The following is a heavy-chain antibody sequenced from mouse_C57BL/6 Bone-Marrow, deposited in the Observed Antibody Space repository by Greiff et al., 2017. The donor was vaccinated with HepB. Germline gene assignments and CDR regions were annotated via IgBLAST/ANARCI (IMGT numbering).Heavy chain of an antibody. CDR3: ARVYYYGRGAMDY. V-gene: IGHV1-55*01. CDR2: IYPGSGST. D-gene: IGHD1-1*01. J-gene: IGHJ4*01. CDR1: GYTFTSYW. Sequence: VQLQESGAELVKPGASVKMSCKASGYTFTSYWITWVKQRPGQGLEWIGDIYPGSGSTNYNEKFKSKATLTVDTSSSTAYMQLSSLTSEDSAVYYCARVYYYGRGAMDYWGQGTSVTVSS.